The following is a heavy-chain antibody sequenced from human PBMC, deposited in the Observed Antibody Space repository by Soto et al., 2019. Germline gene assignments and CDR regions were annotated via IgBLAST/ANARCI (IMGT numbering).Heavy chain of an antibody. CDR2: ITGGGDAT. J-gene: IGHJ2*01. D-gene: IGHD3-10*01. Sequence: EVQLLDSGGGLVQPGGSLRLSCATSGFTFINYAMNWVRQAPGKGLQWVATITGGGDATFYTDSVKGRFTISRYFSSNTASLQTNSLGVDDTAVYYCARKVLGSTTRPDYWYFDLWGRGTLVTVSS. V-gene: IGHV3-23*01. CDR3: ARKVLGSTTRPDYWYFDL. CDR1: GFTFINYA.